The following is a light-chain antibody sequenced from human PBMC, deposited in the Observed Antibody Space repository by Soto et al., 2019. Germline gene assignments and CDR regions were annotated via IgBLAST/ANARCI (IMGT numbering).Light chain of an antibody. CDR2: DAS. V-gene: IGKV3-11*01. CDR3: QHSSY. Sequence: EIVLTQSPATLSLSPGERATLSCRASQSVGRFLAWYQQKPGQAPRLLIYDASNRATGIPARFSGSGSETDFSLTSSSLEPEDFAVDYCQHSSYFGPGTKVDIK. CDR1: QSVGRF. J-gene: IGKJ3*01.